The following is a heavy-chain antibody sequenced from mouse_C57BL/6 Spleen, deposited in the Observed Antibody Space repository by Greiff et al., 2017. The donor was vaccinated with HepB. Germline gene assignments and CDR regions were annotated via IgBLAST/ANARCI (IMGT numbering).Heavy chain of an antibody. CDR2: IRLKSDNYAT. V-gene: IGHV6-3*01. CDR1: GFTFSNYW. D-gene: IGHD4-1*01. CDR3: TGDWEGWYFDV. Sequence: EVKVVESGGGLVQPGGSMKLSCVASGFTFSNYWMNWVRQSPEKGLEWVAQIRLKSDNYATHYAESVKGRFTISRDDSKSSVYLQMNNLRAEDTGIYYCTGDWEGWYFDVWGTGTTVTVSS. J-gene: IGHJ1*03.